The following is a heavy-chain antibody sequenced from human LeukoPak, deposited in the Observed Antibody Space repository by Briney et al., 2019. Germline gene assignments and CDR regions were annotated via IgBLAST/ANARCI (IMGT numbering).Heavy chain of an antibody. CDR2: ISWNSGSI. CDR3: AKVLAGTFDY. J-gene: IGHJ4*02. CDR1: GFTFDDYA. Sequence: GGSLRLSCAASGFTFDDYAMHWVRQAPGKGLEWVSGISWNSGSIGYADSVKGRFTISTDNAKNSLYLQMNSLRAEETALYYCAKVLAGTFDYWGQGTLVTVSS. D-gene: IGHD6-19*01. V-gene: IGHV3-9*01.